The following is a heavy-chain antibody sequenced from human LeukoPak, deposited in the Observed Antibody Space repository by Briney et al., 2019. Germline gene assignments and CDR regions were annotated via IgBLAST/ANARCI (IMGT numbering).Heavy chain of an antibody. CDR2: IYYSGST. D-gene: IGHD5-24*01. CDR3: ARGGDGYNYDYFDY. Sequence: SETLSLTCTVSGGSISSSSYYWGWIRQPPGKGLEWIGSIYYSGSTYYNPSLKSRVTISVDTSKNQFSLKLSSVTAADTAVYYCARGGDGYNYDYFDYWGQGTLVTVSS. V-gene: IGHV4-39*01. J-gene: IGHJ4*02. CDR1: GGSISSSSYY.